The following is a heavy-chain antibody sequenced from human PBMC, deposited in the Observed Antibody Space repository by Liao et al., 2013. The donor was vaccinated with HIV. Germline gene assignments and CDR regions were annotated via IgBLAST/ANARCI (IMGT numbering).Heavy chain of an antibody. CDR3: TTSGDTLTQSFGV. J-gene: IGHJ4*02. Sequence: QVQLQQWGAGLLKPSETLSLTCAVYGGSFSGYYWSWIRQPPGKGLEWIGEINHSGSTNYNPSLKSRVTISVDTSKNQFSLSLTSVTAADTGLYYCTTSGDTLTQSFGVWGQGTLVAVS. D-gene: IGHD3-16*01. V-gene: IGHV4-34*01. CDR2: INHSGST. CDR1: GGSFSGYY.